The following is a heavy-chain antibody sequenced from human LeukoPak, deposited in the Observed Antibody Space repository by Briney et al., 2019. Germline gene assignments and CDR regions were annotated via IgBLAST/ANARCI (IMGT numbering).Heavy chain of an antibody. CDR2: IDSDGRIT. V-gene: IGHV3-74*01. D-gene: IGHD3-16*01. J-gene: IGHJ5*02. CDR3: ASGGFDP. CDR1: GFTFSSYS. Sequence: GGSLRLSCAASGFTFSSYSMHWVRQTPGKGLVWVSRIDSDGRITGYADSVKGRFTISRDNSKNTLYLQMNSLRAEDTAVYYCASGGFDPWGQGTLVTVSS.